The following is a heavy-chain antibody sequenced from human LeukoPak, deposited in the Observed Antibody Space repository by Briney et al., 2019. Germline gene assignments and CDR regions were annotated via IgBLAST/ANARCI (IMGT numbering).Heavy chain of an antibody. Sequence: SGGSLRLSCVVSGFTFSSYAMSWVRQAPGKGLEWVAHMNQGGSETTNVDSVKGRFTISRDDAKNLVFLQMNSLRVEDTAVYYCARDGVAGGFDYWGQGILVTVSS. CDR1: GFTFSSYA. CDR2: MNQGGSET. D-gene: IGHD6-19*01. V-gene: IGHV3-7*01. J-gene: IGHJ4*02. CDR3: ARDGVAGGFDY.